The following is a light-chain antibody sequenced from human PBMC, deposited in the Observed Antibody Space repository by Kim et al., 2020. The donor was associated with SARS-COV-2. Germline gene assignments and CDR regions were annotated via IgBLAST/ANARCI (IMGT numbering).Light chain of an antibody. CDR2: DVT. CDR3: SSYTSTTTSV. V-gene: IGLV2-14*03. CDR1: SNDIGGYNY. Sequence: QSALTQPASVSGSPGQSVTISCTGISNDIGGYNYVSWYQQYPGKAPKLMIHDVTKRPSGISHRFSGSKSGNTASLTISELQAEDEADYYCSSYTSTTTSVFGGGTRLTVL. J-gene: IGLJ2*01.